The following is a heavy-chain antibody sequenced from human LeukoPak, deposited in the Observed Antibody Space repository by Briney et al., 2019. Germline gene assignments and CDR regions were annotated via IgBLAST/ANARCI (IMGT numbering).Heavy chain of an antibody. CDR2: MNPNSGNT. Sequence: GASVKVSCKASGYTFTSYDINWVRQATGQGLEWMGWMNPNSGNTGYAQKFQGRVTITADESTSTAYMELSSLRSEDTAVYYCARASGGTMVRGVIIGVSAHDYWGQGTLVTVSS. D-gene: IGHD3-10*01. CDR1: GYTFTSYD. CDR3: ARASGGTMVRGVIIGVSAHDY. V-gene: IGHV1-8*01. J-gene: IGHJ4*02.